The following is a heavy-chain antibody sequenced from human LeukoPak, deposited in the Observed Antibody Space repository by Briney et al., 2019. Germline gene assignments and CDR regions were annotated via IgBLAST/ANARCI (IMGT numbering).Heavy chain of an antibody. J-gene: IGHJ4*02. Sequence: GGSLRLSCAASGFTFSDYGMHWVRQAPGKGLEGVAVIWYDGSKKYYADSVKGRFTISRDNSKNTLYLQMNSLRAEDTAVYYCGRDLYYYDSSGYWDIGGQGTLVTVSS. CDR2: IWYDGSKK. CDR3: GRDLYYYDSSGYWDI. D-gene: IGHD3-22*01. V-gene: IGHV3-33*01. CDR1: GFTFSDYG.